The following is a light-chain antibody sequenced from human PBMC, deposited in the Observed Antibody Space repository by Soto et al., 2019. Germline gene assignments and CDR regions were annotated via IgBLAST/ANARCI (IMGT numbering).Light chain of an antibody. Sequence: DIPMTQSPSSLSAAVGDRVTITCRASQAIRNDVNWYQQKPGKAPRRLVYAASSLQNGVPSRFSGSGSGTEFTLTISSLQPEDFATYYCLQYNNYPWRFGQGTKVEIK. CDR1: QAIRND. J-gene: IGKJ1*01. CDR2: AAS. CDR3: LQYNNYPWR. V-gene: IGKV1-17*01.